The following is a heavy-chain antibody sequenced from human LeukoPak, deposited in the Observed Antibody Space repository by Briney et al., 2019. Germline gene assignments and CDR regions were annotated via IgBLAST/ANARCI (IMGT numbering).Heavy chain of an antibody. CDR3: ARDLIYSSSWYVDAFDI. J-gene: IGHJ3*02. D-gene: IGHD6-13*01. V-gene: IGHV4-61*02. CDR2: IYTSGST. CDR1: GGSISSGSYY. Sequence: TSQTLSLTCTVSGGSISSGSYYWSWIRQPAGKGLEWTGRIYTSGSTNYNPSLKSRVTISVDTSKNQFSLKLSSVTAADTAVYYCARDLIYSSSWYVDAFDIWGQGTMVTVSS.